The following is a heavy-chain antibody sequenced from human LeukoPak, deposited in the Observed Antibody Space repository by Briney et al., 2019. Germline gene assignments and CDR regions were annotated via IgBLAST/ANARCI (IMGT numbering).Heavy chain of an antibody. Sequence: PSQTLSLTCTVSGESISSGSHYWSWIRQPAGKGLEWIGRISTGGSTNYNPSLIGRLTMSVDPSRNQFSLRLRSVSAADTAVYYCAGREGEWLDYWGRGVPVTVSS. D-gene: IGHD3-10*01. CDR1: GESISSGSHY. CDR3: AGREGEWLDY. J-gene: IGHJ4*02. V-gene: IGHV4-61*02. CDR2: ISTGGST.